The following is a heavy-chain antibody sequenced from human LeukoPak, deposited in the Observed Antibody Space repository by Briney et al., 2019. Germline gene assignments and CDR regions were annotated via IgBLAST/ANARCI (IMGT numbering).Heavy chain of an antibody. CDR2: ISGGGAGT. D-gene: IGHD1-1*01. CDR3: AKDFVRYNIQFDY. CDR1: GFTFSSYA. J-gene: IGHJ4*02. Sequence: GGSLRLSCAASGFTFSSYAMSWVRQAPGKGLEWVSSISGGGAGTYYADSVRGRFTISRDNSKNTLYLQMNSLRAEDTALYYCAKDFVRYNIQFDYWGQGALVTVSS. V-gene: IGHV3-23*01.